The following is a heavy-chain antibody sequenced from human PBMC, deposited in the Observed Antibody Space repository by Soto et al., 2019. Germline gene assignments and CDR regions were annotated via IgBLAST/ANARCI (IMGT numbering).Heavy chain of an antibody. CDR2: IYHSGTT. Sequence: GGSIRSGNWWSWVRQPPGKGLEWIGEIYHSGTTNYNPSLKSRVTISVDKSKNQFSPKLTSVTAADTAVYYCARQRGYYVDYWGQGTLVTVSS. CDR1: GGSIRSGNW. V-gene: IGHV4-4*02. D-gene: IGHD3-22*01. CDR3: ARQRGYYVDY. J-gene: IGHJ4*02.